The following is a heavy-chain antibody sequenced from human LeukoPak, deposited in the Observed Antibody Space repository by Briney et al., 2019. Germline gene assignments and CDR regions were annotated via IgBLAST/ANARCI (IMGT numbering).Heavy chain of an antibody. CDR2: ISNGGST. J-gene: IGHJ3*02. CDR3: VRLQPNTGEWAFDI. CDR1: GDSISSYY. V-gene: IGHV4-59*01. D-gene: IGHD1-1*01. Sequence: SETLSLTCTVSGDSISSYYWSWIRQPPGEGLEWIGYISNGGSTNYNPSLKSRVTISVDTSKNQLSLKLTSVTAADTAVYHCVRLQPNTGEWAFDIWGQGTMVSVSS.